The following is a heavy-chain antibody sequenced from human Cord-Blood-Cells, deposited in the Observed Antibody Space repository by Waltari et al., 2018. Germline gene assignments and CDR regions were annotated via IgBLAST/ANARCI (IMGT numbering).Heavy chain of an antibody. J-gene: IGHJ2*01. CDR2: INHSGST. CDR1: GGSFSGYY. Sequence: QVQLQQWGAGLLKPSETLSLTCAVYGGSFSGYYWSWIRQPPGKGLEWIGEINHSGSTNYNPSLKSRVTLSVDTSKNQFSLKLSSVTAADTAVYYCASGPIAAAGTSYFDLWGRGTLVTVSS. V-gene: IGHV4-34*01. D-gene: IGHD6-13*01. CDR3: ASGPIAAAGTSYFDL.